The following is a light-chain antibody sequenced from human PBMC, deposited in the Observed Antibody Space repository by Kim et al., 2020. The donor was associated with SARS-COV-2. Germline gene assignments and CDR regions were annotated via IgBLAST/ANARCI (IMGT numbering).Light chain of an antibody. J-gene: IGLJ3*02. Sequence: QSFTISCTGTSSDVGSYNLVSWYQQHPGKAPKLMIYEVSKRPSGVSNRFSGSKSGNTASLTISGLQAEDEADYYCCSYAGSSTLWVFGGGTQLTVL. CDR1: SSDVGSYNL. CDR3: CSYAGSSTLWV. CDR2: EVS. V-gene: IGLV2-23*02.